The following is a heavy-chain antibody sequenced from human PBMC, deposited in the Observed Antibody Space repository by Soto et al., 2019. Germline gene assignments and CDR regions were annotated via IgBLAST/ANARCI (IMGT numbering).Heavy chain of an antibody. CDR2: ISYDGSNK. CDR3: ARVYDSSGYYFLYDAFDI. Sequence: GGSLRLSCAASGFTFSSYAMHWVRQAPGKGLEWVAVISYDGSNKYYADSVKGRFTISRDNSKNTLYLQMNSLRAEDTAVYYCARVYDSSGYYFLYDAFDIWGQGTMVTVSS. D-gene: IGHD3-22*01. J-gene: IGHJ3*02. CDR1: GFTFSSYA. V-gene: IGHV3-30-3*01.